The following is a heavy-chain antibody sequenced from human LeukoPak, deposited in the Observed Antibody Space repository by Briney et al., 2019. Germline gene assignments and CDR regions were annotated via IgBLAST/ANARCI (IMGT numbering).Heavy chain of an antibody. V-gene: IGHV3-7*04. CDR1: GGSFSGYY. D-gene: IGHD3-16*02. J-gene: IGHJ4*02. CDR3: ARVRYGNYFDY. Sequence: PSETLSLTCAVYGGSFSGYYWSWVRQAPGKGLEWVGNIKQDGSEKYFVDSVKCRSTISRDNAKNSLYLQMNSLRAEDTAVYYCARVRYGNYFDYWGQGTLVTVSS. CDR2: IKQDGSEK.